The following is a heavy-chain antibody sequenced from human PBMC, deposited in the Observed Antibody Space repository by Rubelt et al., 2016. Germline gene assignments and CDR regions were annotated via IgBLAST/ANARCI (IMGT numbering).Heavy chain of an antibody. CDR2: IYSDDNP. CDR3: AREVEVSGWFEV. J-gene: IGHJ4*02. V-gene: IGHV3-53*04. D-gene: IGHD6-19*01. Sequence: EVQLVESGGGLIQPGGSLRLSCAASGFSVSRKYMSWVRQAPGKGLEWVSIIYSDDNPYYAASVKGRFHIARHNSKNTRYLQMNSLRSEYTAVDCCAREVEVSGWFEVWGQGTLVTVSS. CDR1: GFSVSRKY.